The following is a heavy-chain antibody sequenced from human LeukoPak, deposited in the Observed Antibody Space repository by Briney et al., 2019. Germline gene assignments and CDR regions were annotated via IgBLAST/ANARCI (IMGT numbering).Heavy chain of an antibody. CDR2: IYYSGTT. V-gene: IGHV4-59*08. CDR3: ARLGLPVRGFDP. Sequence: SETLSLTCTVSGGSISSYYWAWIRQPPGKGLEWIGYIYYSGTTNYNPSLKSRVTISVDTSKNQVSLRLSSVTAADTAVYYCARLGLPVRGFDPWGQGTLVTVSS. CDR1: GGSISSYY. J-gene: IGHJ5*02. D-gene: IGHD4-11*01.